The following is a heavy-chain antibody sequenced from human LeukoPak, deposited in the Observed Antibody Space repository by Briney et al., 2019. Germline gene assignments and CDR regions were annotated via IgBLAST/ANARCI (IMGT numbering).Heavy chain of an antibody. J-gene: IGHJ3*02. CDR3: ARYYDSSGYSLDAFDI. CDR1: GGSISSRSYY. CDR2: IYYSGST. V-gene: IGHV4-39*01. Sequence: SETLSFTCTVSGGSISSRSYYWGWIRQPPGTGLEWIGSIYYSGSTYYNPSLKSRVTISVDTSKNQFSLKLSSVTAADTAVYYCARYYDSSGYSLDAFDIWGQGTMVTVSS. D-gene: IGHD3-22*01.